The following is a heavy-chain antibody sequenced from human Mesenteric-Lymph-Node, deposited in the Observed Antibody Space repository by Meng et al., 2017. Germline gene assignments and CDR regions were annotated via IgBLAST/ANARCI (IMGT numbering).Heavy chain of an antibody. CDR3: ARDGVSYYYDSSGYVY. Sequence: ASVKVSCKASGYTFTSYGISWVRQAPGQGLEWMGWISAYNGNTNYAQKLQGRVTMTTDTSTSTAYMELRSLRSEDTAVYYCARDGVSYYYDSSGYVYWGQGTLVTVSS. CDR1: GYTFTSYG. CDR2: ISAYNGNT. J-gene: IGHJ4*02. V-gene: IGHV1-18*01. D-gene: IGHD3-22*01.